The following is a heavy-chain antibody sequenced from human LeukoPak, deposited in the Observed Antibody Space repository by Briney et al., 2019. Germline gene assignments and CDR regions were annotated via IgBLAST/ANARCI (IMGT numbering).Heavy chain of an antibody. V-gene: IGHV3-21*01. D-gene: IGHD6-19*01. CDR3: ARAIAVAEGY. CDR1: GFTFSSYS. J-gene: IGHJ4*02. Sequence: GGSLRLSCAASGFTFSSYSMNWVRQAPGKGLEWVSYISGGSGYIYYADSVKGRFTISRDNAKNSLYPQMNSLRAEDTAVYYCARAIAVAEGYWGQGTLVTVSS. CDR2: ISGGSGYI.